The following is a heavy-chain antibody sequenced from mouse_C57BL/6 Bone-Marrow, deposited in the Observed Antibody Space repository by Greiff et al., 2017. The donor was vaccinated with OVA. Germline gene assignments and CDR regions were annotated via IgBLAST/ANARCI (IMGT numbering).Heavy chain of an antibody. D-gene: IGHD2-5*01. Sequence: QVQLKQPGAELVKPGASVKLSCKASGYTFTSYWMHWVKQRPGQGLEWIGMIHPNSGSTNYNEKFKSKATLTVDKSSSTAYMQLSSLTSEDSAVYYCARMDSNSFAYWGQGTLVTVSA. CDR1: GYTFTSYW. CDR2: IHPNSGST. CDR3: ARMDSNSFAY. V-gene: IGHV1-64*01. J-gene: IGHJ3*01.